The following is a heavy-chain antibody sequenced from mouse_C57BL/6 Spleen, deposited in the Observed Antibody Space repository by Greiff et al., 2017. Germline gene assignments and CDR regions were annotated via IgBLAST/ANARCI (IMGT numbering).Heavy chain of an antibody. J-gene: IGHJ3*01. CDR2: INPNNGGT. CDR1: GYTFTDYY. CDR3: AIYDYDGGFAY. V-gene: IGHV1-26*01. D-gene: IGHD2-4*01. Sequence: EVQLKQSGPELVKPGASVKISCKASGYTFTDYYMNWVKQSHGKSLEWIGDINPNNGGTSYNQKFKGKATLTVDKSSSTAYMELRSLTSEDSAVYYCAIYDYDGGFAYWGQGTLVTVSA.